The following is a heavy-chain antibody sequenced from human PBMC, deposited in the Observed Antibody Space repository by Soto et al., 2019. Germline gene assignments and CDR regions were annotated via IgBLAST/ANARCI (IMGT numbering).Heavy chain of an antibody. J-gene: IGHJ5*02. CDR3: AKDGGKDGYFGNWFDP. V-gene: IGHV1-69*15. CDR1: GGTFSNYA. D-gene: IGHD5-12*01. CDR2: IIPIFGSA. Sequence: QVQLVQSGAEVKKPGSSVKVSCKASGGTFSNYAITWVRQAPGQGLEWLGRIIPIFGSANYAQKFQGRVTTTAYEATTTAYTDMSSLRSDDTAVYYCAKDGGKDGYFGNWFDPWGQGPLVTVSS.